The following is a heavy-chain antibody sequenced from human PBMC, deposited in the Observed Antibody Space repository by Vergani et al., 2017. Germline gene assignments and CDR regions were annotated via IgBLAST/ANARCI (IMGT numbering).Heavy chain of an antibody. D-gene: IGHD3-10*01. CDR3: TTAWGLYYLHGEYFQY. J-gene: IGHJ1*01. Sequence: VQLVESGGGVVQPGGSLRLSCAASGFTFDTYTMAYVRQAPGKGLEWVATISSGGGDMFYADAVKGRFTISRDNSKNTLFLQMNSLKDEDTAVYYCTTAWGLYYLHGEYFQYWGRGTLVSVSS. CDR1: GFTFDTYT. V-gene: IGHV3-23*04. CDR2: ISSGGGDM.